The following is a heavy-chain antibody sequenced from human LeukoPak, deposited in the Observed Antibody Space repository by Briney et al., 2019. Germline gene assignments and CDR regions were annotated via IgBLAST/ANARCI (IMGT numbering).Heavy chain of an antibody. CDR1: GGSISSGDYY. CDR3: ARSSVVVSATPRFDP. Sequence: SETLSLTCTVSGGSISSGDYYWRWIRQPPGRSLEWIGYIFYSGSTYYNPSLKSRVSIPVDTSKNQFSLKLSSVTAADTAVYYCARSSVVVSATPRFDPWGQGTLVTVSS. CDR2: IFYSGST. J-gene: IGHJ5*02. D-gene: IGHD2-15*01. V-gene: IGHV4-30-4*08.